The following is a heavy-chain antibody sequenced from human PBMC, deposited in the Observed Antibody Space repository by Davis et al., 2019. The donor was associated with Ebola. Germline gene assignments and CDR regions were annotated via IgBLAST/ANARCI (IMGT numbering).Heavy chain of an antibody. CDR1: GESFSGYY. V-gene: IGHV4-34*01. Sequence: SETLSLTCAVYGESFSGYYWSWIRQPPGKGLEWIGEINHSGSTNYNPSLKSRVTISIDTSKNQFSLNLRSLTAADTAVYYCAKGPLACSTGTCYSAFDIWGQGTTVTVSS. D-gene: IGHD2-15*01. CDR3: AKGPLACSTGTCYSAFDI. CDR2: INHSGST. J-gene: IGHJ3*02.